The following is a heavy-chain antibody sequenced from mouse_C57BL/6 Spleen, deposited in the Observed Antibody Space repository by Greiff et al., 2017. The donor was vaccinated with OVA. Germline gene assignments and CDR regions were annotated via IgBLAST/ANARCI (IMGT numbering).Heavy chain of an antibody. CDR1: GYTFTSYW. V-gene: IGHV1-52*01. D-gene: IGHD1-1*01. CDR2: IDPSDSET. CDR3: ARPGGSKDYFDY. Sequence: QVQLKQPGAELVRPGSSVKLSCKASGYTFTSYWMHWVKQRPIQGLEWIGNIDPSDSETHYNQKFKDKATLTVDKSSSTAYMQLSSLTSEDSAVYYCARPGGSKDYFDYWGQGTTLTVSS. J-gene: IGHJ2*01.